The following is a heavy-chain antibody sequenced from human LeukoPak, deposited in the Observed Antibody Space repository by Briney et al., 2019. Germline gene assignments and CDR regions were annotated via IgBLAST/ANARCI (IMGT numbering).Heavy chain of an antibody. CDR1: GFTFTSHS. Sequence: GGSLRLSCAASGFTFTSHSLHWVRQAPGKGPEWVSHISSSSSATYYADSVKGRFTISRDNARNSLYLQMNSLRGEDTAVYYCASWAGAAAGFSGPFDYWGQGTLVTVSS. V-gene: IGHV3-48*01. J-gene: IGHJ4*02. CDR2: ISSSSSAT. CDR3: ASWAGAAAGFSGPFDY. D-gene: IGHD6-13*01.